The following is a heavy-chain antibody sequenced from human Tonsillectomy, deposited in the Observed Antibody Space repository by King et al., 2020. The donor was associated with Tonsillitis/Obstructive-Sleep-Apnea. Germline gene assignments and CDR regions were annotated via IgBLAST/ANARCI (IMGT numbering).Heavy chain of an antibody. CDR2: IKQDGSEK. CDR1: GFTFSSYW. V-gene: IGHV3-7*01. CDR3: ARVESGYYDSSVLCHYYFDY. J-gene: IGHJ4*02. Sequence: VQLVESGGGLVQPGGSLRLSCAASGFTFSSYWMSWVRQVPGKGLEWVANIKQDGSEKYSVDSVKGRFTISRDNTKNSLYLQMNSLRAEDTAVYYCARVESGYYDSSVLCHYYFDYWGQGTLVTVSS. D-gene: IGHD3-22*01.